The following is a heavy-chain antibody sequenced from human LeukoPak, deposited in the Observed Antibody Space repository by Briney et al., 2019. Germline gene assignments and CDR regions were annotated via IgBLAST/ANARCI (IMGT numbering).Heavy chain of an antibody. CDR1: GFTFTSYG. V-gene: IGHV1-18*01. Sequence: GASVQVSCKASGFTFTSYGFSWVRQAPGQGIEWMGWISAYNGDTKYAQKFLGRVTMTMDTSTNTAYMELMSLRYDDTAMYYCARIRNYHLQEAVDIWGQGTMVTVSS. J-gene: IGHJ3*02. D-gene: IGHD4-11*01. CDR2: ISAYNGDT. CDR3: ARIRNYHLQEAVDI.